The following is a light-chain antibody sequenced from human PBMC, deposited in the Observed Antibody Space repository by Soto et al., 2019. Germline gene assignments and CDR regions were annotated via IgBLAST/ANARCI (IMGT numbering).Light chain of an antibody. J-gene: IGLJ1*01. V-gene: IGLV2-14*01. CDR2: EVT. CDR3: CSYAGSYTYV. CDR1: SSDVGAYNY. Sequence: QSALTQPASVSGSPGQSITISCTGTSSDVGAYNYVSWYQQHPDKAPKVMIYEVTNRPSGVSNRFSGSKSGNTASLTISGLQAEDEADYYCCSYAGSYTYVFGTGTKVTVL.